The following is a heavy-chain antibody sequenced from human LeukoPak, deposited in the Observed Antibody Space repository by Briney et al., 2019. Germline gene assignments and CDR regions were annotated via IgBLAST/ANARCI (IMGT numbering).Heavy chain of an antibody. CDR1: GFTFSTYP. J-gene: IGHJ5*01. V-gene: IGHV3-30-3*01. D-gene: IGHD1-14*01. CDR3: ARKADSGSNGWSDS. Sequence: PGGSLRLSCAASGFTFSTYPMHWVRQAPGEGLEWVAVISDDGAFKYYADFVKGRFTISGDNSKNTLYLQMNILRAEDTAVYYCARKADSGSNGWSDSWGQGTLVTVTS. CDR2: ISDDGAFK.